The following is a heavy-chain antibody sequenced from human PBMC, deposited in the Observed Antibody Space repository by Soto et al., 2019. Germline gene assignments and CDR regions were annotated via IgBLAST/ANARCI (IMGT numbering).Heavy chain of an antibody. CDR3: ARATTLLYFDY. D-gene: IGHD1-7*01. V-gene: IGHV3-7*04. CDR2: IEEDGSEK. J-gene: IGHJ4*02. CDR1: GFTFTSNW. Sequence: DVQLVESGGGLVQPGGSLRLSCAASGFTFTSNWMTWVRQAPGKGLEWVANIEEDGSEKYYVDSVRGRFTISRDNAKNSLFLQMNSLGAEDTAVYYCARATTLLYFDYWGQGTLVTVSS.